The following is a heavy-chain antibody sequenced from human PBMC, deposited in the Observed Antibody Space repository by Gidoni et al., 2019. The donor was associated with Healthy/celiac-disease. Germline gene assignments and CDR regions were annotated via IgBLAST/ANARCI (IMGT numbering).Heavy chain of an antibody. Sequence: QVQLVQSGAEVKKPGSSVKVSCKASGGTFSSYAISWVRQAPGQGLEWMGGIIPIFGTANYAQKFQGRVTITADESTSTAYMELSSLRSEDTAVYYCARSRTVEIIVLMVYAMDYWGQGTLVTVSS. CDR2: IIPIFGTA. V-gene: IGHV1-69*01. CDR3: ARSRTVEIIVLMVYAMDY. CDR1: GGTFSSYA. D-gene: IGHD2-8*01. J-gene: IGHJ4*02.